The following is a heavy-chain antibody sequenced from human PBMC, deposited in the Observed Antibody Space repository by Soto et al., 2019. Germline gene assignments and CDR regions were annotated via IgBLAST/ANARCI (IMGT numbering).Heavy chain of an antibody. J-gene: IGHJ5*02. V-gene: IGHV4-61*01. CDR2: IYYSGST. CDR3: AREITIFGVIIIPGWFDP. Sequence: KTSETLSLTCSVSGGSVSSDSYYWSWIRQPPGKGLEWIGYIYYSGSTKYNPSLKSRVTMSVDTSKNQFSLKLSSATAADTAVYYCAREITIFGVIIIPGWFDPWGQGTLVTVS. D-gene: IGHD3-3*01. CDR1: GGSVSSDSYY.